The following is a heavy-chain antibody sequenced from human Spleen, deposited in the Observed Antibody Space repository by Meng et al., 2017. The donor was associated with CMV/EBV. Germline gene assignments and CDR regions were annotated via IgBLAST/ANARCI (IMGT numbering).Heavy chain of an antibody. CDR1: ISSGGDY. CDR3: ARYIIVVVPAATRHYFDY. D-gene: IGHD2-2*01. V-gene: IGHV4-31*02. CDR2: IYYSGST. Sequence: ISSGGDYWSWIRQQPGKGLEWIGYIYYSGSTYYNPSLKSRVTISVDTSKNQFSLKLSSVTAADTAVYYCARYIIVVVPAATRHYFDYWGQGTLVTVSS. J-gene: IGHJ4*02.